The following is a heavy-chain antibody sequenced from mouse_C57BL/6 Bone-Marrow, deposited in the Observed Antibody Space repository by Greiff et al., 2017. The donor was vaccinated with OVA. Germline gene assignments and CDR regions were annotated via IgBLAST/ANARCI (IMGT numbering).Heavy chain of an antibody. CDR2: IRLKSDNYAT. CDR3: TGADYYGSSYWYCDV. J-gene: IGHJ1*03. Sequence: EVKLMESGGGLVQPGGSMKLSCVASGFTFSNYWMNWVRQSPEKGLEWVAQIRLKSDNYATHYAESVKGRFTISRDDSKSSVYLQMNNLRAVDTGIYYCTGADYYGSSYWYCDVWGTGTTVTVSS. CDR1: GFTFSNYW. D-gene: IGHD1-1*01. V-gene: IGHV6-3*01.